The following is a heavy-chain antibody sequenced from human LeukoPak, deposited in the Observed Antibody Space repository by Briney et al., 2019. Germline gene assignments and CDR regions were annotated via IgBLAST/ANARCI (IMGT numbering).Heavy chain of an antibody. D-gene: IGHD7-27*01. CDR1: GFTFSSHG. V-gene: IGHV3-33*01. J-gene: IGHJ4*02. Sequence: PGGSLRLSCVASGFTFSSHGMHWVRQAPGKGLEWVAVIWYDGSKKYYADSVKGRFIISRDNSKNMLYLQMNSLRADDTAVYYCARWGNNKILDYWGQGTLVTVSS. CDR3: ARWGNNKILDY. CDR2: IWYDGSKK.